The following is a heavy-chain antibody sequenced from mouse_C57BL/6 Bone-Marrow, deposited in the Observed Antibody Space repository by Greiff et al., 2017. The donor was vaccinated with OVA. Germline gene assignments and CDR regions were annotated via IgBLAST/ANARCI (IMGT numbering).Heavy chain of an antibody. J-gene: IGHJ3*01. CDR1: GYSITSGYY. Sequence: EVKLQESGPGLVKPSQSLSLTCSVTGYSITSGYYWNWIPQFPGNKLEWMGYISYDGSNNYNPSLKNRISITRDTSKNQFFLKLNSVTTEDTATYYCARDDYGSSSAYWGQGTLVTVSA. D-gene: IGHD1-1*01. CDR3: ARDDYGSSSAY. CDR2: ISYDGSN. V-gene: IGHV3-6*01.